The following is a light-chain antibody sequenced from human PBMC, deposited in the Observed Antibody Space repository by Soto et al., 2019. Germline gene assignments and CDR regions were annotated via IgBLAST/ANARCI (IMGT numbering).Light chain of an antibody. Sequence: EVVLTHCPGTLSLAPGERATLSCRAIQSVSSSYLAWYQQKPGQAPRLLIYGASSRATDIPDRFSGSGSGTDFTLTISRMEPEDFAVYYCKQYGSSKWTFGQGTKVDIK. V-gene: IGKV3-20*01. J-gene: IGKJ1*01. CDR3: KQYGSSKWT. CDR2: GAS. CDR1: QSVSSSY.